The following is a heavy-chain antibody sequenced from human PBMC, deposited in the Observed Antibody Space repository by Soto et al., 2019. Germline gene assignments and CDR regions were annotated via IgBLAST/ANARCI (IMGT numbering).Heavy chain of an antibody. CDR1: EFTVSSNF. Sequence: EVQLVVSGGGLVQPGGSLRLSCAASEFTVSSNFMSWVRQAPGKGLEWVSIIYSYGTTYYADSVKGRFTISRDNSKNTLYLQMNSLRADDTAVYYCASRRNPYGAYDYWGQGTLVTVSS. V-gene: IGHV3-66*01. CDR2: IYSYGTT. D-gene: IGHD4-17*01. CDR3: ASRRNPYGAYDY. J-gene: IGHJ4*02.